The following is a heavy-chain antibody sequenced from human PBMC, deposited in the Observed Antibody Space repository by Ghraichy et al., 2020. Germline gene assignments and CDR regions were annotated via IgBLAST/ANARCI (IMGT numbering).Heavy chain of an antibody. CDR1: GFTFSSYS. CDR3: AREFYDSGTSYNLGYFHH. J-gene: IGHJ1*01. Sequence: GGSLRLSCAASGFTFSSYSMNWVRQAPGKGLEWVSSISSSSSYISYADSVKGRFTISRDNAKNSLYLQMNSLRDEDTAVYFCAREFYDSGTSYNLGYFHHWGQGTLVTVSS. CDR2: ISSSSSYI. D-gene: IGHD3-10*01. V-gene: IGHV3-21*01.